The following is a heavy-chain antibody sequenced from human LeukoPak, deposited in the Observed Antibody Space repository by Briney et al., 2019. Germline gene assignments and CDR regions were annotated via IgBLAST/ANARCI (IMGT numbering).Heavy chain of an antibody. CDR2: ISSSGGNI. V-gene: IGHV3-11*01. CDR3: ARRRHYFDY. J-gene: IGHJ4*02. Sequence: GGSLRLSCVVSGFDLSDYYMRWIRQAPGKGLEWISYISSSGGNIYFADSVKGRFTMSRDNARGSLYLQMNSLRADDTAIYYCARRRHYFDYWGQGTLVTVSS. CDR1: GFDLSDYY.